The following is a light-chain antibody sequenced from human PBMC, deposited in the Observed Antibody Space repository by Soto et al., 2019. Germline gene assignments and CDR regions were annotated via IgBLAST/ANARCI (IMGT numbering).Light chain of an antibody. V-gene: IGKV1-39*01. Sequence: IQLTQSPSSLSASVGDRVTITCRASQDIAIYLAWYQQKPGEAPKLLIYAASTLYGGVPSRFSGSGSGTDFTPTISSLQPEDFATYYCQQSYSTPITFGQGTRLEIK. CDR3: QQSYSTPIT. CDR2: AAS. J-gene: IGKJ5*01. CDR1: QDIAIY.